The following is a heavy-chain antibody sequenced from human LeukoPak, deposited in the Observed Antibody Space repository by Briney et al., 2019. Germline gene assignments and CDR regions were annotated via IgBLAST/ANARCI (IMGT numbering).Heavy chain of an antibody. CDR1: GFTFNSYW. CDR2: ISSDGRSA. V-gene: IGHV3-74*01. D-gene: IGHD6-19*01. CDR3: ARVWLGFDY. Sequence: PGGSLRLSCAASGFTFNSYWMHWVRQAPGKGLVWVSRISSDGRSAGYADSVKGRFTISRDNAKNMLYLQMNSLRVEDTAVYYCARVWLGFDYWGQGALVTVSS. J-gene: IGHJ4*02.